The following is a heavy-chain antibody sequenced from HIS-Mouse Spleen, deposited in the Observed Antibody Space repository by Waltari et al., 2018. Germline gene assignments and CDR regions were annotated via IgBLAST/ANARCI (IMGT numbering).Heavy chain of an antibody. CDR1: GGSISSSSYY. CDR2: IYYSGST. D-gene: IGHD3-9*01. V-gene: IGHV4-39*07. Sequence: QLQLQESGPGLVKPSETLSLTCTVSGGSISSSSYYWGWIRQPPGKGLEWIGSIYYSGSTYYNPSLKSRVTISVDTSKNQFSLKLSSVTAADTAVYYCARENSDILTGSFDYWGQGTLVTVSS. CDR3: ARENSDILTGSFDY. J-gene: IGHJ4*02.